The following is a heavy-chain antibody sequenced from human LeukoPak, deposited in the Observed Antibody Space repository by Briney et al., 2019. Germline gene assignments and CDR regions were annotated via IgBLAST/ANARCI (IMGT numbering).Heavy chain of an antibody. D-gene: IGHD3-10*01. CDR1: GGTFSSYA. V-gene: IGHV1-69*04. CDR3: AREEVVRGVIIITPYYYYGMDV. CDR2: IIPILGIA. J-gene: IGHJ6*02. Sequence: ASVEVSCKASGGTFSSYAISWVRQAPGQGLEWMGRIIPILGIANYAQKFQGRVTITADKSTSTAYMELSSLRSEDTAVYYCAREEVVRGVIIITPYYYYGMDVWGQGTTVTVSS.